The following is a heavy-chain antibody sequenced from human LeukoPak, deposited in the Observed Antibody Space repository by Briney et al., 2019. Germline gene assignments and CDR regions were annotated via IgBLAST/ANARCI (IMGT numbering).Heavy chain of an antibody. CDR3: AKEVYSYGSGGFDY. V-gene: IGHV3-9*01. Sequence: QPGRSLRLSCAASGFIFDDYAMHWVRQAPGKGLEWVSGISWNSGSIGYADSVKGRFTISRDNAKNSLYLQMSSLRAEDTALYYCAKEVYSYGSGGFDYWGQGTLVTVSS. CDR1: GFIFDDYA. CDR2: ISWNSGSI. J-gene: IGHJ4*02. D-gene: IGHD5-18*01.